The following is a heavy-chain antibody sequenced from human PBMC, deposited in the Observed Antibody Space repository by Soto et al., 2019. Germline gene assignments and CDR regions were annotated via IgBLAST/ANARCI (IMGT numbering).Heavy chain of an antibody. CDR3: ATDLWSYYHSSGYYPTEYFQH. D-gene: IGHD3-22*01. V-gene: IGHV4-4*07. CDR1: GGSISSYY. Sequence: SETLSLTCTVSGGSISSYYWSWIRQPAGKGLEWIGRIYTSGSTNYNPSLKSRVTMSVDTSKNQFSLKLSSVTAADTAVYYCATDLWSYYHSSGYYPTEYFQHWGHGTLVTVSS. CDR2: IYTSGST. J-gene: IGHJ1*01.